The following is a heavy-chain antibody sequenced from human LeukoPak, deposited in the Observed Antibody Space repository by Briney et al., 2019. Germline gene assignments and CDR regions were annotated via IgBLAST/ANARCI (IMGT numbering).Heavy chain of an antibody. J-gene: IGHJ4*02. V-gene: IGHV3-21*01. Sequence: PGGSLRLSCAASGFTFSTYWMTWVRQAPGKGLEWVSSISSSGTYIYYADSVKGRFTISRDNAKNSLYLQMYSLRAEDTAVYYCARDRYGDYAFDSWGQGTLVTVSS. CDR2: ISSSGTYI. CDR3: ARDRYGDYAFDS. D-gene: IGHD4-17*01. CDR1: GFTFSTYW.